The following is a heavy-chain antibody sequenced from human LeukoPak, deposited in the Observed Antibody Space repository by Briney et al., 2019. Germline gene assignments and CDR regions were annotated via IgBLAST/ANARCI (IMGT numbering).Heavy chain of an antibody. D-gene: IGHD6-6*01. CDR3: ARERTDSSSPYFDY. J-gene: IGHJ4*02. CDR1: GGSISSSSYY. V-gene: IGHV4-39*07. CDR2: IYYSGST. Sequence: SETLSLTCTVSGGSISSSSYYWGWIRQPPGKGLEWIGSIYYSGSTYYNPSLKSRVTISLDRSKNQFSLKLSSVTAADTAVYYCARERTDSSSPYFDYWGQGTLVTVSS.